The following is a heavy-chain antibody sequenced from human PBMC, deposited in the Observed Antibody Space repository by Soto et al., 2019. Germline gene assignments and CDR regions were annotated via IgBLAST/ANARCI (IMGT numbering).Heavy chain of an antibody. Sequence: QITLKESGPTLVKPTQTLTLTCTFSGFSLSATGVGVGWIRQPPGKALEWLALIYWDDDKRYIPSLKNRLTNTKDTAKNQVVLTMTNVDLVDTATYYCAHSGYSTRADFDCWGQGTLVTVSS. V-gene: IGHV2-5*02. CDR3: AHSGYSTRADFDC. J-gene: IGHJ4*02. CDR2: IYWDDDK. CDR1: GFSLSATGVG. D-gene: IGHD6-13*01.